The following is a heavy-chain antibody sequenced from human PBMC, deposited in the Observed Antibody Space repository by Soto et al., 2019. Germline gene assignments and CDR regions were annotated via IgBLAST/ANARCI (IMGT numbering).Heavy chain of an antibody. CDR1: GFTFSSYG. Sequence: GWSLRLSCAASGFTFSSYGMHLVRQASGKGLEWGAVIWYDGSNKYYADSVKGRFTISRDNSKKTLYLQMNSLRAEDTAVYYCARDPKWLRLGYFEYWGGGTLVTVSS. CDR2: IWYDGSNK. J-gene: IGHJ4*02. V-gene: IGHV3-33*01. CDR3: ARDPKWLRLGYFEY. D-gene: IGHD5-12*01.